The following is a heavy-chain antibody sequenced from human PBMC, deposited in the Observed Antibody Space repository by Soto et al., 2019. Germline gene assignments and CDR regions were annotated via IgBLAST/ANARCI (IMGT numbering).Heavy chain of an antibody. D-gene: IGHD3-3*01. V-gene: IGHV4-39*01. J-gene: IGHJ4*02. Sequence: SETLSLTCTVSGGSISSSSYYWGWIRKPPGKGLEWIGSIYYSGSTYYNPSLKSRVTISVDTSKNQFSLKLSSVTAADTAVYYCARLGTLHRGVLRFLEWLLPPFDYWGQGTLVTVSS. CDR3: ARLGTLHRGVLRFLEWLLPPFDY. CDR2: IYYSGST. CDR1: GGSISSSSYY.